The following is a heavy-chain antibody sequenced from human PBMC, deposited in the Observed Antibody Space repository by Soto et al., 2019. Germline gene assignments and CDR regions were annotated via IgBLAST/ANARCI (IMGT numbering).Heavy chain of an antibody. CDR2: ISAYNGNT. D-gene: IGHD2-15*01. V-gene: IGHV1-18*01. J-gene: IGHJ4*02. CDR1: GYTFTSYG. Sequence: ASVKVSCKASGYTFTSYGISWVRQAPGQGLEWMGWISAYNGNTNYAQKLQGRVTMTTDTSTSTAYMELRSLRSDDTAVYYCARGPLVVVAGRPFDYWGQGTLVTVSS. CDR3: ARGPLVVVAGRPFDY.